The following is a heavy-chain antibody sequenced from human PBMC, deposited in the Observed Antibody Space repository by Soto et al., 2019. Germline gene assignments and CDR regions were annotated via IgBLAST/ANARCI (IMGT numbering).Heavy chain of an antibody. J-gene: IGHJ5*02. CDR3: ARMASFGSLNWFDP. Sequence: AAVKVSCKASGGTFSSYAISWVRQAPGQGLEWMGGIIPIFGDTGYAQKFQGRVTMTRNISIATAYMELSSLTSEDTAIYYCARMASFGSLNWFDPWGQGPLVTVSS. CDR2: IIPIFGDT. CDR1: GGTFSSYA. D-gene: IGHD3-10*01. V-gene: IGHV1-8*02.